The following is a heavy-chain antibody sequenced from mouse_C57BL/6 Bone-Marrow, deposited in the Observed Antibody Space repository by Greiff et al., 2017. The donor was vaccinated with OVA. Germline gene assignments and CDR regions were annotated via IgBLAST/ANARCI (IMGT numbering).Heavy chain of an antibody. CDR3: ARHGSRRYDAMDY. J-gene: IGHJ4*01. D-gene: IGHD1-1*01. Sequence: EVKVEESGGGLVKPGGSLKLSCAASGFTFSSYTMSWVRQTPEKRLEWVATISGGGGNTYYPDSVKGRFTISRDNAKNTLYLQMSSLRSEDTALYYCARHGSRRYDAMDYWGQGTSVTVSS. CDR1: GFTFSSYT. CDR2: ISGGGGNT. V-gene: IGHV5-9*01.